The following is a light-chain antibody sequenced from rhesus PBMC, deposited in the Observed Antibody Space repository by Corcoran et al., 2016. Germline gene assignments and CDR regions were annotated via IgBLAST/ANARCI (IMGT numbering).Light chain of an antibody. CDR1: QDISSY. CDR3: QQSHSTPWT. J-gene: IGKJ1*01. CDR2: YAN. V-gene: IGKV1-32*02. Sequence: DIQMSQSPSSLSASVGDRVTITCRASQDISSYLNWYQQKPGKAPKLLIYYANSLASGVPSMFYGSGTGTDYTLTISSLQPEDFATYYCQQSHSTPWTFGQGTKVEIK.